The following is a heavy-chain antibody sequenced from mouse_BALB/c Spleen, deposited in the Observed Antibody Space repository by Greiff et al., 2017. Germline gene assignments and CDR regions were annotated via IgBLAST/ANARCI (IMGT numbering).Heavy chain of an antibody. CDR2: ISYSGST. CDR1: GYTITSDYA. J-gene: IGHJ3*01. Sequence: DVQLQESGPGLVKPSQSLSLTCTVTGYTITSDYAWNWIRQFPGNKLEWMGYISYSGSTSYNPSLKSRISITRDTSKNQFFLQLNSVTTEDTATYYCARWGITAWFAYWGQGTLVTVSA. V-gene: IGHV3-2*02. CDR3: ARWGITAWFAY. D-gene: IGHD2-4*01.